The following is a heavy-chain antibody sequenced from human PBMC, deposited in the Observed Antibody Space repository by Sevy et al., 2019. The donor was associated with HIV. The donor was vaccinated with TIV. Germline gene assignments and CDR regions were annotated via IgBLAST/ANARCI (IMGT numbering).Heavy chain of an antibody. D-gene: IGHD2-8*01. CDR2: LSFGCGKI. CDR3: AREGCTKPHDY. V-gene: IGHV3-23*01. J-gene: IGHJ4*02. CDR1: GFAFYDYS. Sequence: GGSLRLSCAASGFAFYDYSMSWIRHAPGKGLEWVATLSFGCGKINYADSVKGRFTISRDNSKNSLYLQMNNLRAEDTAVYYCAREGCTKPHDYWGQGTLVTVSS.